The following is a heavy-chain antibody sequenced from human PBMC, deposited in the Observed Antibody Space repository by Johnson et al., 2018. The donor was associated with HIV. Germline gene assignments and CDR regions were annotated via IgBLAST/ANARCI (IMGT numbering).Heavy chain of an antibody. Sequence: QVQLVESGGGVVQPGRSLRLSCAASGFTFSSYAMHWVRQAPGKGLECVAVISYDGSNKYYADSVKGRFTISRDNSKNTLYLQMNSLRAEDKAVYYCASGPSDYDFWSGYPVSWGQGTMVTVSS. CDR1: GFTFSSYA. V-gene: IGHV3-30*04. CDR3: ASGPSDYDFWSGYPVS. D-gene: IGHD3-3*01. J-gene: IGHJ3*01. CDR2: ISYDGSNK.